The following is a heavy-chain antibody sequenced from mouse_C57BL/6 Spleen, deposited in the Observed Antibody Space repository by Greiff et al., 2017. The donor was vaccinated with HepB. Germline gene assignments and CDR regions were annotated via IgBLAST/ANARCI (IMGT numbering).Heavy chain of an antibody. J-gene: IGHJ2*01. CDR1: GFTFSSYG. D-gene: IGHD2-3*01. Sequence: EVNVVESGGDLVKPGGSLKLSCAASGFTFSSYGMSWVRQTPDKRLEWVATISSGGSYTYYPDSVKGRFTISRDNAKNTLYLQMSSLKSEDTAMYYCARYDDGYYVYYFDYWGHSTTLTVSS. CDR2: ISSGGSYT. V-gene: IGHV5-6*01. CDR3: ARYDDGYYVYYFDY.